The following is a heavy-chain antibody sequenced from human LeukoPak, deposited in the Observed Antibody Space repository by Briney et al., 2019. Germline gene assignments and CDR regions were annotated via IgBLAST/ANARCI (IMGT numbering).Heavy chain of an antibody. Sequence: ASVKVSCKASGYTFTSYAMNWVRQAPGQGLEWMGWINTNTGNPTYAQGFTGRFVFSLDTSVSTAYLQISSLKAEDTAVYYCARAERDYDSSGYLMLDPWGQGTLVTVSS. D-gene: IGHD3-22*01. CDR2: INTNTGNP. CDR1: GYTFTSYA. V-gene: IGHV7-4-1*02. CDR3: ARAERDYDSSGYLMLDP. J-gene: IGHJ5*02.